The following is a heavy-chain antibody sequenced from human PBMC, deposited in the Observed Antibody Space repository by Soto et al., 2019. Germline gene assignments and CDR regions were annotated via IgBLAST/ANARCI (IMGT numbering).Heavy chain of an antibody. CDR3: ARWGQYCGTSTCRFDA. CDR2: IYPGDSDT. CDR1: GYSFSDYL. V-gene: IGHV5-51*01. J-gene: IGHJ5*02. Sequence: GESLKISCKASGYSFSDYLIGCVRQMPWRGLEWMVIIYPGDSDTRYSASFQGQVTISADKSISTTFLQWSSLKASDTAMYYCARWGQYCGTSTCRFDAWGQGTMVTVSS. D-gene: IGHD2-21*01.